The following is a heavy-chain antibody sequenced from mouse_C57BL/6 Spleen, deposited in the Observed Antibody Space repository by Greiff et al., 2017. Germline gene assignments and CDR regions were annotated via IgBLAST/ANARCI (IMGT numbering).Heavy chain of an antibody. J-gene: IGHJ2*01. CDR1: GYAFTNYL. Sequence: QVQLQQSGAELVRPGTSVKVSCKASGYAFTNYLIEWVKQRPGQGLEWIGVINPGSGGTNYNEKFKGKATLTADKSSSTAYMQLSSLTSEDSAVEFCARSDDYARGDYWGQGTTLTVSS. V-gene: IGHV1-54*01. CDR3: ARSDDYARGDY. D-gene: IGHD2-4*01. CDR2: INPGSGGT.